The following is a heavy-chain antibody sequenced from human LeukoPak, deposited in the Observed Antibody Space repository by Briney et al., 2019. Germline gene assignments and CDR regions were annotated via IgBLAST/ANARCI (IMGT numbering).Heavy chain of an antibody. V-gene: IGHV3-23*01. CDR1: GFTFSSYV. Sequence: GGSLRLSCAASGFTFSSYVMSWVRQAPGKGLEWVSAISGSCGSTYYADSVKGRFTISRDNSKNTLYLQMNSLRAEDTAVYYCAKDIAPAAIRLGWFDPWGQATLVTVSS. J-gene: IGHJ5*02. CDR3: AKDIAPAAIRLGWFDP. CDR2: ISGSCGST. D-gene: IGHD2-2*01.